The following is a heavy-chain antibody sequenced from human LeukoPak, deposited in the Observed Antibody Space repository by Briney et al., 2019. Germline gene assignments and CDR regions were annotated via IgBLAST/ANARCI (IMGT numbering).Heavy chain of an antibody. CDR1: GGTFSSYA. V-gene: IGHV1-69*05. CDR2: IIPIFGTA. D-gene: IGHD6-6*01. Sequence: GSSVTVSCKASGGTFSSYAISWVRQAPGQGLEWMGGIIPIFGTANYAQKFQGRVTITTDESTSTAYMELSSLRSEDTAVYYCARSSIAARPHYYYYYMDVWGKGTTVTVSS. J-gene: IGHJ6*03. CDR3: ARSSIAARPHYYYYYMDV.